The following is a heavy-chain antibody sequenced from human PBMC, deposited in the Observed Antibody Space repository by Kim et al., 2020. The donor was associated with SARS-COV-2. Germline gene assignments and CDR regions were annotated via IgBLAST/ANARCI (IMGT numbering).Heavy chain of an antibody. D-gene: IGHD5-18*01. Sequence: TSYAASVKGRVIVSRENSKTSLYLQMNILKTEDTAVYYCARDTATSMDVWGQGTTVTVSS. V-gene: IGHV3-72*01. CDR2: T. J-gene: IGHJ6*02. CDR3: ARDTATSMDV.